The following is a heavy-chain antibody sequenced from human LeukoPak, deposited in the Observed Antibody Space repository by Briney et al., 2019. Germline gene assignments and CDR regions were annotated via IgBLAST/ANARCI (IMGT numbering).Heavy chain of an antibody. D-gene: IGHD1-14*01. Sequence: PGGSLRLSCAASGFSFNNEAMSWVRQAPGKGLEWISDINAFGSATYYAKSVKGRFTISRDNSNNILYLQMNSLRVEDTALYYCAKEKSFTGPADDWGQGTLVTVSS. CDR1: GFSFNNEA. CDR2: INAFGSAT. J-gene: IGHJ4*02. CDR3: AKEKSFTGPADD. V-gene: IGHV3-23*01.